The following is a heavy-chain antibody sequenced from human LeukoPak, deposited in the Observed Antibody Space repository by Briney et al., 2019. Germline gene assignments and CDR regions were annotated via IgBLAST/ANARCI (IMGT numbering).Heavy chain of an antibody. J-gene: IGHJ3*02. D-gene: IGHD2-15*01. CDR1: GYTFTSYG. Sequence: ASVKVSCKASGYTFTSYGISWVRQAPGQGLEWMGWISGYNGNTNYAQKLQGRVTMTTDTSTSTAYMELRSLRSDDTAVYYCAREGGAATDILIAAFDIWGQGTMVTVSS. CDR3: AREGGAATDILIAAFDI. V-gene: IGHV1-18*01. CDR2: ISGYNGNT.